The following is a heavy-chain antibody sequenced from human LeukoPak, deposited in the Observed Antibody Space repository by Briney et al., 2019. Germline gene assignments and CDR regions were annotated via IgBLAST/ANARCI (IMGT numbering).Heavy chain of an antibody. CDR3: VTESGWLFDY. J-gene: IGHJ4*02. D-gene: IGHD6-19*01. Sequence: GGSLRLSCTASGFTFSDYSMNWVRQAPGKGLEWVSNISHSSSTIYYADSVKGRFTISRDNAKNSLFLQVNSLRAEDTAMYYCVTESGWLFDYWGQGTLVTVSS. CDR1: GFTFSDYS. CDR2: ISHSSSTI. V-gene: IGHV3-48*04.